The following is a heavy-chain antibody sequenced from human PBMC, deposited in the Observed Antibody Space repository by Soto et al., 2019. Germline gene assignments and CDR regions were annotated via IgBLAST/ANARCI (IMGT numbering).Heavy chain of an antibody. D-gene: IGHD3-22*01. CDR2: ISGSGGST. J-gene: IGHJ6*02. Sequence: GGSLRLSCAASGFTFSSYAMSWVRQAPGKGLEWVSAISGSGGSTYYADSVKGRFTISRDNSKNTLYLQMNSLRAEDTAVYYCAKVGYYDSSGYYYVPSYYYYYGMDVWGQGTTVTVSS. CDR1: GFTFSSYA. V-gene: IGHV3-23*01. CDR3: AKVGYYDSSGYYYVPSYYYYYGMDV.